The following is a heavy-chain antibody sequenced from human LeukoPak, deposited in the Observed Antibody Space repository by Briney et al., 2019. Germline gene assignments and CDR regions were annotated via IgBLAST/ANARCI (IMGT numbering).Heavy chain of an antibody. D-gene: IGHD6-6*01. V-gene: IGHV1-18*01. CDR2: ISAYNGNT. CDR3: ARITAARYDY. Sequence: GASVKVSCKASGYTFTSYDINWVRQATGQGLEWMGWISAYNGNTNYAQKLQGRVTMTTDTSTSTAYMELRSLRSDDTAVYYCARITAARYDYWGQGTLVTVSS. J-gene: IGHJ4*02. CDR1: GYTFTSYD.